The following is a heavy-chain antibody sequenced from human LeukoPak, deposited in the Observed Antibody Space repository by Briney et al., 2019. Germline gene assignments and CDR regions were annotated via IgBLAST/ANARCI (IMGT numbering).Heavy chain of an antibody. CDR3: ARHVRDGYSSIVPFDY. V-gene: IGHV4-39*01. J-gene: IGHJ4*02. Sequence: SETLSLTCTVSGSSISSSSYYWGWIRQPPGKGLEWIGSIYYSGSTYYNPSLKSRVTISVDTSKNQFSLKLSSVTAADTAVYYCARHVRDGYSSIVPFDYWGQGTLVTVSS. CDR2: IYYSGST. D-gene: IGHD5-24*01. CDR1: GSSISSSSYY.